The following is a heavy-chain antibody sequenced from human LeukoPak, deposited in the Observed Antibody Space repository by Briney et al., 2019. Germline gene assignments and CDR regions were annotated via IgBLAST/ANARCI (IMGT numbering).Heavy chain of an antibody. J-gene: IGHJ4*02. D-gene: IGHD3-22*01. CDR1: GFTFSSYA. V-gene: IGHV3-30-3*01. CDR2: ISYDGSNK. Sequence: PGRSLRLPCAASGFTFSSYAMHWVRQAPGKGLEWVAVISYDGSNKYYADSVKGRFTISRDNSKNTLYLQMNSLRAEDTAVYYCARDITYYYDSRALDYWGQGTLVTVSS. CDR3: ARDITYYYDSRALDY.